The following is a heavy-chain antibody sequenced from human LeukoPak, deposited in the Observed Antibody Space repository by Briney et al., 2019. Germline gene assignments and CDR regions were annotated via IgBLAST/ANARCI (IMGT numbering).Heavy chain of an antibody. CDR1: GGTFSSYA. CDR2: INPNSGGT. CDR3: ARDIYHDNWFDP. D-gene: IGHD2-2*02. Sequence: ASVKVSCKASGGTFSSYAISWVRQAPGQGLEWMGWINPNSGGTNYAQKFQGRVTMTRDTSISTAYMELSRLRSDDTAVYYCARDIYHDNWFDPWGQGTLVTVSS. J-gene: IGHJ5*02. V-gene: IGHV1-2*02.